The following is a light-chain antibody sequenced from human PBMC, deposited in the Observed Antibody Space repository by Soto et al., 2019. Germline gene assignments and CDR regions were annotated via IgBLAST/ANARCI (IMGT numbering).Light chain of an antibody. CDR2: EVS. CDR1: SSDVGGYYY. J-gene: IGLJ1*01. CDR3: SSYTTSRTSV. V-gene: IGLV2-14*01. Sequence: QSALTQPASVSVSPGQSITISCTGTSSDVGGYYYVSWYQLHPGKAPKLMIFEVSNRPSGVSYRFSGSKSGNTASLTISGLQPEDEADYYCSSYTTSRTSVFGTGTKVTVL.